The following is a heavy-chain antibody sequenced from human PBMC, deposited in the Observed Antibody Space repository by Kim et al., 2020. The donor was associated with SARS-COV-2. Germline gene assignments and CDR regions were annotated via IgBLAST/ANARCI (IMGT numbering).Heavy chain of an antibody. J-gene: IGHJ4*02. D-gene: IGHD6-13*01. V-gene: IGHV3-7*01. CDR2: IKPDGSEK. CDR3: TTLPRGVSWGY. Sequence: GGSLRLSCAASGFSFSSYWIGWVRQTPEKGLEWVANIKPDGSEKYYVDSVKGRFTISRYNAKNSLYLQMNSLRADDTAVYYCTTLPRGVSWGYWGQGTLVTISS. CDR1: GFSFSSYW.